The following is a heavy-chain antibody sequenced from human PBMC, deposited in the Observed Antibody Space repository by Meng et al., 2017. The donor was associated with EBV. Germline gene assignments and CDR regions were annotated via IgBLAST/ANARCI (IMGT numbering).Heavy chain of an antibody. CDR3: ASESGRGYTPDY. CDR1: GGPFRYYA. V-gene: IGHV1-69*01. CDR2: FLPRLGAP. J-gene: IGHJ4*02. D-gene: IGHD3-10*01. Sequence: VRLLQAAAEVKKPGSSVEVSCKTSGGPFRYYAISWVRQAPGQGLEWLGGFLPRLGAPNYAQKFHGRVKITADESTSTHYMDLSSLRSEDTAIYYCASESGRGYTPDYWGQGTLVTVPS.